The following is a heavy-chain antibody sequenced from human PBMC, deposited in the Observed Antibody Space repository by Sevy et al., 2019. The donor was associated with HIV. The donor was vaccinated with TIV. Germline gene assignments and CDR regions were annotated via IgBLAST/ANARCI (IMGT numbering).Heavy chain of an antibody. V-gene: IGHV7-4-1*02. CDR3: ARGECSSSSCYYYYGIDV. D-gene: IGHD2-2*01. Sequence: ASVKVYCKASGYTFTSYVMNWVRQAPGQGLEWMGWINTNTGNPTYAQGFTGRFVFSLDTSVSTAYLQISSLKAEDTAVYYYARGECSSSSCYYYYGIDVRGQGATVTVSS. J-gene: IGHJ6*02. CDR1: GYTFTSYV. CDR2: INTNTGNP.